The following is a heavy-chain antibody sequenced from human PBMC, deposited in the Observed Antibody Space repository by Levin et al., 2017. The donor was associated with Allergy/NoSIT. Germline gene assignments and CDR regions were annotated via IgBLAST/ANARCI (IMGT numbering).Heavy chain of an antibody. J-gene: IGHJ6*02. CDR2: ISAYNGNT. CDR3: ARDRRYLFGVAHSYGMDV. Sequence: GESLKISCKASGYTFTSYGISWVRQAPGQGLEWMGWISAYNGNTNYAQKLQGRVTMTTDTSTSTAYMELRSLRSDDTAVYYCARDRRYLFGVAHSYGMDVWGQGTTVTVSS. D-gene: IGHD3-3*01. CDR1: GYTFTSYG. V-gene: IGHV1-18*01.